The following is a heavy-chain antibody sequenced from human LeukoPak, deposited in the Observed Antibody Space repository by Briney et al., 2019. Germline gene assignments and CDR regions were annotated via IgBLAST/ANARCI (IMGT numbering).Heavy chain of an antibody. CDR3: ARDPRTTTSRNWFDP. J-gene: IGHJ5*02. D-gene: IGHD1/OR15-1a*01. V-gene: IGHV4-59*12. CDR2: IYYSGST. Sequence: PSETLSLTCTVSGGSISSYYWSWIRQPPGKGLEWIGYIYYSGSTNYNPSLKSRVTMSVDMSKNQISLKLNSVTAADTAVYYCARDPRTTTSRNWFDPWGQGTLVTVSA. CDR1: GGSISSYY.